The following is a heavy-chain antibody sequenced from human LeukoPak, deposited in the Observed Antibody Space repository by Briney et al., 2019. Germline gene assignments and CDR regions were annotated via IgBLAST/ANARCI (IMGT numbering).Heavy chain of an antibody. CDR1: GGSISSYY. CDR3: ARLGVATTPVTDYGMDV. Sequence: SETLSLTCTVSGGSISSYYWSWIRQPPGKGLEWIGYIYYSGSTNYNPPLKSRVTISVDTSKNQFSLKLSSVTAADTAVYYCARLGVATTPVTDYGMDVWGQGTTVTVSS. CDR2: IYYSGST. V-gene: IGHV4-59*12. D-gene: IGHD5-12*01. J-gene: IGHJ6*02.